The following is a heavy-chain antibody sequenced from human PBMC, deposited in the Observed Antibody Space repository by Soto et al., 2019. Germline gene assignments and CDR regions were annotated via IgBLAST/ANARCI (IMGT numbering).Heavy chain of an antibody. CDR2: IIPIFGTP. V-gene: IGHV1-69*06. D-gene: IGHD2-15*01. CDR1: GGTFSSYA. Sequence: QVQLVQSGAEVKKPGSSVTVSCKASGGTFSSYAISWVRQAPGQGLEWMGGIIPIFGTPNYAQHFQGRVTITADKSTSTAYMELSSLRSEDTAVYYCARGDILGTTLDYWGQGTLVTVSS. CDR3: ARGDILGTTLDY. J-gene: IGHJ4*02.